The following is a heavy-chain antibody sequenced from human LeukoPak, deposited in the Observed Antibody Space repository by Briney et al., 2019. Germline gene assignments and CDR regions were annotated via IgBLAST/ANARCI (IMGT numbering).Heavy chain of an antibody. CDR1: GGSFSGYY. J-gene: IGHJ6*03. V-gene: IGHV4-34*01. Sequence: PSETLSLTCAVYGGSFSGYYWSWIRQPPGKGLEGIGEINYSGSTNYNPSLTSGGTISLDTSKNQFSLKLRYVTAADTDVYYCARGHSGYCSGGRCYGKYYYMDVWGKGPTVTVSS. D-gene: IGHD2-15*01. CDR2: INYSGST. CDR3: ARGHSGYCSGGRCYGKYYYMDV.